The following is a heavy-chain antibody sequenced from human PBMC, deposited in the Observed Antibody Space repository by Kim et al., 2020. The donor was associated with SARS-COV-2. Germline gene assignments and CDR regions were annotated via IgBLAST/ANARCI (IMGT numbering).Heavy chain of an antibody. Sequence: ASVKVSCKASGYTFTGYYMNWVRQAPGQGLEWMGWINPNSGGTNYAQKFQGRVTMTRDTSISTAYMELSRLRSDDTAVYYCARDQGSSGFYGMDVWGQGTTVTVSS. CDR2: INPNSGGT. CDR1: GYTFTGYY. D-gene: IGHD3-22*01. V-gene: IGHV1-2*02. J-gene: IGHJ6*02. CDR3: ARDQGSSGFYGMDV.